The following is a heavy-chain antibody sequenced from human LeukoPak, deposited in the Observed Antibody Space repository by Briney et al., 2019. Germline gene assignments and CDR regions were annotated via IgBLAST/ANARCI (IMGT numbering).Heavy chain of an antibody. CDR3: AREMEAIQLWSPGYYMDV. CDR1: GGSISSYY. V-gene: IGHV4-4*07. CDR2: IYTSGST. Sequence: SETLSLTCTASGGSISSYYWGWIRQPAGKGLEWIGRIYTSGSTNYNPSLKSRVTMSVDTSKNQFSLKLSSVTAADTAVYYCAREMEAIQLWSPGYYMDVWGKGTTVTVSS. J-gene: IGHJ6*03. D-gene: IGHD5-18*01.